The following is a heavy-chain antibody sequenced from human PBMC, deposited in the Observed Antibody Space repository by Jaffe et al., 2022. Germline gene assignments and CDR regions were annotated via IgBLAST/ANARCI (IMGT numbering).Heavy chain of an antibody. CDR1: GFTFSSYG. V-gene: IGHV3-30*02. CDR2: IRYDGSNK. Sequence: QVQLVESGGGVVQPGGSLRLSCAASGFTFSSYGMHWVRQAPGKGLEWVAFIRYDGSNKYYADSVKGRFTISRDNSKNTLYLQMNSLRAEDTAVYYCAKGGGLVVPAAIERMDYYYMDVWGKGTTVTVSS. J-gene: IGHJ6*03. CDR3: AKGGGLVVPAAIERMDYYYMDV. D-gene: IGHD2-2*01.